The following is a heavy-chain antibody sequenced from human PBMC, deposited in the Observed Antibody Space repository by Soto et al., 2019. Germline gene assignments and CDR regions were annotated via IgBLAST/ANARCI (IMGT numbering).Heavy chain of an antibody. J-gene: IGHJ5*02. CDR1: GFTFSSYA. CDR3: ARESGYPTGNWFDP. V-gene: IGHV3-30-3*01. Sequence: QVQLVESGGGVVQPGRSLRLSCAASGFTFSSYAMHWVHQAPGKGLEWVAVISYDGSNKYYADSVKGRFTISRDNSKNTLYLQMNSLRAEDTAVYYCARESGYPTGNWFDPWGQGTLVTVSS. CDR2: ISYDGSNK. D-gene: IGHD3-3*01.